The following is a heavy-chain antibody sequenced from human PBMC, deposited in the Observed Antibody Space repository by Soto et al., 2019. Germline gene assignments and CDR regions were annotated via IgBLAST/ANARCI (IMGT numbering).Heavy chain of an antibody. Sequence: SVKLYCKASGYPFTSYDIDWVRQATGQGLEWMGWMNPNSGNTGYAQKFQGRVTMTRNTSISTAYMELSSLRSEDTAVYYCASAMKYCGGDCYSYYYYGMDVWGQGTTVTVSS. CDR3: ASAMKYCGGDCYSYYYYGMDV. J-gene: IGHJ6*02. CDR2: MNPNSGNT. CDR1: GYPFTSYD. D-gene: IGHD2-21*02. V-gene: IGHV1-8*01.